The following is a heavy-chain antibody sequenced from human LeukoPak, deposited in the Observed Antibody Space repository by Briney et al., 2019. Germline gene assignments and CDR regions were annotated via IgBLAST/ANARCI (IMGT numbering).Heavy chain of an antibody. V-gene: IGHV4-34*01. D-gene: IGHD4-17*01. CDR3: ARTVRGSTVTTNY. CDR1: GGSFSGYY. Sequence: PSETLSLTCAVYGGSFSGYYWSWIRQPPGKGLEWIGEINHSGSTNYNPSLKSRVTISVDTSKNQFSLKLSSVTAADTAVYYCARTVRGSTVTTNYWGQGTLVTVSS. CDR2: INHSGST. J-gene: IGHJ4*02.